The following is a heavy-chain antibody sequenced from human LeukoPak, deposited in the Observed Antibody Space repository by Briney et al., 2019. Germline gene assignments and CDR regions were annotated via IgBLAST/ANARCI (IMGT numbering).Heavy chain of an antibody. CDR1: GGSISSGSYY. CDR3: ARGPQLLWFGEPAMVTSNPLDY. J-gene: IGHJ4*02. V-gene: IGHV4-61*02. Sequence: SETLSLTCTVSGGSISSGSYYWSWIRQPAGKGLEWIGRIYTSGSTNYNPSLKSRVTISVDTSKNQFSLKLSSVTAADTAVYYCARGPQLLWFGEPAMVTSNPLDYWGQGTLVTVSS. D-gene: IGHD3-10*01. CDR2: IYTSGST.